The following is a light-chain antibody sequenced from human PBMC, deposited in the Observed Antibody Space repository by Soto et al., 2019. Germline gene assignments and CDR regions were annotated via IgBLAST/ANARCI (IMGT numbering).Light chain of an antibody. CDR1: SNL. J-gene: IGLJ2*01. CDR3: STYTTAVA. V-gene: IGLV2-23*01. Sequence: QSALTQPASVSGSPGQSITISCTGASNLVSWYQPHPGKDPNLIIYEGSERPSGVSNRFSGSKSGNTASLTISGLQAEDEADYYCSTYTTAVAFGGGTKLTVL. CDR2: EGS.